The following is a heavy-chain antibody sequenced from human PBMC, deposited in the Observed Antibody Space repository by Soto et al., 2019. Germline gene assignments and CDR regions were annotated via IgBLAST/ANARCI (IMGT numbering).Heavy chain of an antibody. V-gene: IGHV3-30-3*01. CDR2: ISYDGSSK. Sequence: GGSLRLSCAASGFTFSSYAMHWVRQAPGKGLEWVAVISYDGSSKYYADSVKGRFTIPRDNSKNTLYLQMNSLRAEDTAVYYCARGGVPAVAGTTTFDYWGQGTLVTVSS. D-gene: IGHD6-19*01. CDR3: ARGGVPAVAGTTTFDY. J-gene: IGHJ4*02. CDR1: GFTFSSYA.